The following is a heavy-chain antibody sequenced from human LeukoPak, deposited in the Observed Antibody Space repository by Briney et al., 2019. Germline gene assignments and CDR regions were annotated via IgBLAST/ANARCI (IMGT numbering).Heavy chain of an antibody. CDR2: ISGGGEST. V-gene: IGHV3-23*01. CDR3: AKGEGGSCSSSSCSTYFDY. CDR1: GFTFSSYA. Sequence: WGSLRLSCAASGFTFSSYAMNWVRQAPGKGLEWVSAISGGGESTYNADSVKGRFIISRDNSKNTVYLQMNSLRAEDTAVYYCAKGEGGSCSSSSCSTYFDYWGQGTLVTVSS. D-gene: IGHD2-15*01. J-gene: IGHJ4*02.